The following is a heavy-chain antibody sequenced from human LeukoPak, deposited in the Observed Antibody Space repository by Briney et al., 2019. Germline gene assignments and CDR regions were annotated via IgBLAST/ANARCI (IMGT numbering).Heavy chain of an antibody. D-gene: IGHD2-2*01. V-gene: IGHV3-30*04. J-gene: IGHJ2*01. CDR2: ISYDGTKK. CDR1: GFNFSIYA. Sequence: GRSLRLSCAVSGFNFSIYAMHWVRRAPGKGLEWVAVISYDGTKKHDADSVKGRFTVSRDNSKNTLYLQMNSLRPEDTAVYYCARVVNWIVLVPVAMPHWYFDLWGRGTQVTVSS. CDR3: ARVVNWIVLVPVAMPHWYFDL.